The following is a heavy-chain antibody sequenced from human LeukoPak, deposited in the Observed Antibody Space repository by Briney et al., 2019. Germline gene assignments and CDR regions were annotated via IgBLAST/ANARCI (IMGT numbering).Heavy chain of an antibody. J-gene: IGHJ4*02. D-gene: IGHD4-23*01. CDR1: GFTFSSYE. CDR2: ISSSGSTI. Sequence: PGGSLRLSCAASGFTFSSYEMNWVRQAPGKGLEWVSYISSSGSTIYYADSVKGRFTISRDNAKNSLYLQMNSLRAEDTAVYYCARDRLVSLGMVVSLAYWGQGTLVTVSS. V-gene: IGHV3-48*03. CDR3: ARDRLVSLGMVVSLAY.